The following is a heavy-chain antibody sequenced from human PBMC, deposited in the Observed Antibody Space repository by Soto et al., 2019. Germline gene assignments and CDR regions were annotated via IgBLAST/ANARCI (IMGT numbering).Heavy chain of an antibody. J-gene: IGHJ3*02. CDR1: GFTFRSYA. CDR3: ANLVVDDAFDI. D-gene: IGHD2-15*01. CDR2: ISGSGGST. Sequence: GGSLSLSYAASGFTFRSYAMSWVRQAPGKGLEWVSAISGSGGSTYYADSVKGRFTISRDNSKNTLYLQMNSLRAEDTAVYYCANLVVDDAFDIWGQGTMVTVS. V-gene: IGHV3-23*01.